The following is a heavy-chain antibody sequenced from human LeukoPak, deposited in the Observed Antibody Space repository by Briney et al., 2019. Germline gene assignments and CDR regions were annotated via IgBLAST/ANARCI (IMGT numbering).Heavy chain of an antibody. D-gene: IGHD2-8*01. Sequence: GGSLRLSCAASGFTSSSNWMHWVRQAPGKGPVWVSRINSDGSSTSYADSVKGRFTISRDNAKNTLYLQMNSLRAEDTAVYYCARVQGHPPNGLDIWGQGTMVTVSS. CDR1: GFTSSSNW. V-gene: IGHV3-74*01. J-gene: IGHJ3*02. CDR3: ARVQGHPPNGLDI. CDR2: INSDGSST.